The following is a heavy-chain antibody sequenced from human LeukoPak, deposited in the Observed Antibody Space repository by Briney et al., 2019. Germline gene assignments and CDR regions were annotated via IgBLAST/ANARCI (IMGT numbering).Heavy chain of an antibody. V-gene: IGHV4-38-2*01. CDR1: GYSISNDYY. Sequence: PSETLSLTCVVSGYSISNDYYWGWIRQPPGKGLEWIGSIDYSGSTYYNPSLKSRVTISVDTSKNQFYLKLSSVTAADTAVYYCARHEAFWSGYYSPPWWFDPWGQGTLVTVSS. CDR2: IDYSGST. D-gene: IGHD3-3*01. J-gene: IGHJ5*02. CDR3: ARHEAFWSGYYSPPWWFDP.